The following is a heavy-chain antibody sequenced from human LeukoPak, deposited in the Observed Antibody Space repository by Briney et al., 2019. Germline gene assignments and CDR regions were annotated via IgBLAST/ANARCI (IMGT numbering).Heavy chain of an antibody. CDR1: GFTFSSYG. V-gene: IGHV3-30*02. Sequence: GGSLRLSCAASGFTFSSYGMHWVRQAPGKGLEWVAVIWYDGSNKYYADSVKGRFTISRDNSKNTLYLQMNSLRAEDTAVYYCAKDSAVSGSYPDASDIWGQGTMVTVSS. CDR2: IWYDGSNK. J-gene: IGHJ3*02. D-gene: IGHD1-26*01. CDR3: AKDSAVSGSYPDASDI.